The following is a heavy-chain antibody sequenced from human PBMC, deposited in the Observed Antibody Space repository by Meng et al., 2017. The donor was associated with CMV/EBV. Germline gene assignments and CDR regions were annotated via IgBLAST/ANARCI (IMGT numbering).Heavy chain of an antibody. CDR1: GGSISSSSYY. Sequence: LQCPESGPGLVKPSETLSLTCTVSGGSISSSSYYWGWIRQPPGKGLEWIGSIYYSGSTYYNPSLKSRVTISVDTSKNQFSLKLSSVTAADTAVYYCARYYYDSSGYFDYWGQGTLVTVSS. V-gene: IGHV4-39*07. J-gene: IGHJ4*02. CDR3: ARYYYDSSGYFDY. CDR2: IYYSGST. D-gene: IGHD3-22*01.